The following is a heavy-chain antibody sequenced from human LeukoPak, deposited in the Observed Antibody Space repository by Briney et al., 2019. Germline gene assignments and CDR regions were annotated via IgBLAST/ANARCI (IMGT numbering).Heavy chain of an antibody. Sequence: GSSVKVSCKASGDTFSSYAIGWVRQAPGQGLEWIGGIIPIFGTANYAQKFQGRVTITADESTSTANMELSSLRSEDTVVYYCARDRVDTAMVILEYYFVYWGQGTLVTVSS. J-gene: IGHJ4*02. CDR1: GDTFSSYA. CDR2: IIPIFGTA. V-gene: IGHV1-69*01. D-gene: IGHD5-18*01. CDR3: ARDRVDTAMVILEYYFVY.